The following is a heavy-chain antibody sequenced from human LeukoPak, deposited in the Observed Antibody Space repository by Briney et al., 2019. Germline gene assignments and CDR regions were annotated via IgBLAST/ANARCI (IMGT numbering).Heavy chain of an antibody. CDR3: ARGYSSSWYISKGGGMDV. CDR1: GYTFTSYG. CDR2: ISAYNGNT. V-gene: IGHV1-18*01. D-gene: IGHD6-13*01. J-gene: IGHJ6*02. Sequence: ASVKVSCKASGYTFTSYGISWVRQAPGQGLEWMGWISAYNGNTNYAQKLQGRVTMTTDTSTSTAYMELRSLRSDDTAVYYCARGYSSSWYISKGGGMDVWGQGTTVTVSS.